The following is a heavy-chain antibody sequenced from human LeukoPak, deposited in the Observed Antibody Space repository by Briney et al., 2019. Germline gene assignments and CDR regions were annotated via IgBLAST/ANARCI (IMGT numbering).Heavy chain of an antibody. D-gene: IGHD2-2*01. CDR2: ISGSGGST. CDR1: GFTFSSYA. Sequence: GGSLRLSCAASGFTFSSYAMSWVRQAPGKGLEWVSAISGSGGSTCYADSVKGRFTISRDNFKNTLYLQMNSLRAEDTAVYYCAKDRPAAMLGDNWFDPWGQGTLVTVSS. J-gene: IGHJ5*02. V-gene: IGHV3-23*01. CDR3: AKDRPAAMLGDNWFDP.